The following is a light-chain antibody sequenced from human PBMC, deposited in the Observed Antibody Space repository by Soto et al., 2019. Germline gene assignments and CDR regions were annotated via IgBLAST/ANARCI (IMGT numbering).Light chain of an antibody. CDR2: RNN. CDR1: SSNIGSNY. V-gene: IGLV1-47*01. CDR3: ATWDDSLSGQV. J-gene: IGLJ3*02. Sequence: QSVLTQPPSTSGTPGQRVTISCSGSSSNIGSNYVYWYQQLPGTAPKLLIYRNNQRPSGVPDRFSGSKSGTSASLAISVLRSEDEADYYCATWDDSLSGQVFGGGTKVTVL.